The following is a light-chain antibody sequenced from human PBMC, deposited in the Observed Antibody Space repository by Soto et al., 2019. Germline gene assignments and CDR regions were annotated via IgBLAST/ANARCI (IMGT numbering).Light chain of an antibody. CDR2: KVS. Sequence: DIQMTQSPSTLSASVGDRVTITCRASQTINNWLAWYQQKPGKAPKLLIYKVSNLESGVPSRFSGSGSGTEFTLTISSLQPDDFVAYYCQQYDSYSGTFGQGTKLEIK. CDR3: QQYDSYSGT. CDR1: QTINNW. J-gene: IGKJ2*01. V-gene: IGKV1-5*03.